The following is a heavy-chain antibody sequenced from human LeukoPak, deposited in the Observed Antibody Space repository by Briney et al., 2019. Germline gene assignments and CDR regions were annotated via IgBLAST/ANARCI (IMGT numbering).Heavy chain of an antibody. CDR3: ARAHSSGWPHMFDP. Sequence: PGGSLRLSCTVSGGSISTYSWTWIRQPPGKGLEWIGNIYYSGSTNYNPSLKSRVTISIDTSKNQFSLKVSSVTAADTAVYYCARAHSSGWPHMFDPWGQGTLVTVPS. V-gene: IGHV4-59*01. D-gene: IGHD6-19*01. CDR2: IYYSGST. J-gene: IGHJ5*02. CDR1: GGSISTYS.